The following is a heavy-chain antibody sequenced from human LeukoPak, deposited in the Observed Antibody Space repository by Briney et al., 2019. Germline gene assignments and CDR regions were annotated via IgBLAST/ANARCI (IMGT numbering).Heavy chain of an antibody. CDR3: ARLTGWSAIDY. J-gene: IGHJ4*02. CDR1: GFTFSRFW. D-gene: IGHD6-19*01. Sequence: PGGSLRLSCAASGFTFSRFWMNWVRQAPGKGLEWVAIIRYDGSKEYYADSVKGRFTVSRDNSMNTLYLQMNSLRAEDTAVYYCARLTGWSAIDYWGQGAQVTVSS. V-gene: IGHV3-33*08. CDR2: IRYDGSKE.